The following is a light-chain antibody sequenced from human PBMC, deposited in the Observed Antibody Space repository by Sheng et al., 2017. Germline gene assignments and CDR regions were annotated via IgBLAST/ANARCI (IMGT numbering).Light chain of an antibody. CDR2: EVN. Sequence: QSALTQPASVSGSPGQSITISCTGTSSDVGSYNFVSWYQQHPGKAPKLMIYEVNKRPSGVSDRFSGSKSGNTASLTISGLQAEDEADYYCCSYTTIGYFRFGGGTKLTV. J-gene: IGLJ2*01. CDR3: CSYTTIGYFR. V-gene: IGLV2-23*02. CDR1: SSDVGSYNF.